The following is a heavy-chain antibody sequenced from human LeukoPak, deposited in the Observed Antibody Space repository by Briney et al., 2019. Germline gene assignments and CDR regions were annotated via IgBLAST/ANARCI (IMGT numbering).Heavy chain of an antibody. CDR2: INSDGINT. Sequence: GGSLRLSCAASGFTFSNYWMHWVRQAPGKGLVWVSRINSDGINTSYADSVKGRFTISRDNAKNSLYLQMNSLRAEDTALYYCAKDKGDLEFGELSGGFDYWGQGTLVTVSS. V-gene: IGHV3-74*01. D-gene: IGHD3-10*01. J-gene: IGHJ4*02. CDR3: AKDKGDLEFGELSGGFDY. CDR1: GFTFSNYW.